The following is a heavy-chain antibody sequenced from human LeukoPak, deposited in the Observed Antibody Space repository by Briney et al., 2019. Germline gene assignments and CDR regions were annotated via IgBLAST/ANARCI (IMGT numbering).Heavy chain of an antibody. V-gene: IGHV4-39*01. J-gene: IGHJ3*02. CDR1: GGSISSSSYY. D-gene: IGHD3-16*02. CDR3: ARHANRHDAFDI. Sequence: PTETLSLTCTVSGGSISSSSYYWGWIRQPPGKGLEWIGSIYYSGSTYYNPSLKSRVTISVDTSKYQFSLKLSSVTAADTAVYYCARHANRHDAFDIWGQGTMVTVSS. CDR2: IYYSGST.